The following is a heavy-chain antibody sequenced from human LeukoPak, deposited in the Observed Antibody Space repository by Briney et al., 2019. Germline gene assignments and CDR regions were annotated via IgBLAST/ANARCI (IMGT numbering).Heavy chain of an antibody. CDR1: GYTFIDYY. J-gene: IGHJ4*02. D-gene: IGHD2-15*01. CDR2: INPHNGDT. CDR3: ATVRDIVVGGGPYYFDY. V-gene: IGHV1-2*02. Sequence: GVSVTVSCKASGYTFIDYYLHWVRQAPGQGLEWMGWINPHNGDTNYAQKFQGRVTMTRDTSITTAYMDLSRLKSDDTAVYYCATVRDIVVGGGPYYFDYWGQGTLVTVSS.